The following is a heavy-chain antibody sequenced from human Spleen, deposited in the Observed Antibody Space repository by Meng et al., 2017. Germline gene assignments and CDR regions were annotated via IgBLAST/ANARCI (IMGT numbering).Heavy chain of an antibody. Sequence: SETLSLTCTVSGGSVTTYYWSWIRQPPGKGLEWIGYSYYSGSTDYNPSLKSRVTISVDTSKNQFSLKLSSVTAADTAVYYCARAPKVRYFDWIINWFDPWGQGTLVTVSS. J-gene: IGHJ5*02. V-gene: IGHV4-59*02. CDR2: SYYSGST. D-gene: IGHD3-9*01. CDR3: ARAPKVRYFDWIINWFDP. CDR1: GGSVTTYY.